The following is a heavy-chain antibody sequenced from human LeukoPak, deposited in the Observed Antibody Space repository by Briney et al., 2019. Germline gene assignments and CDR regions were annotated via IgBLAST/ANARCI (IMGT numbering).Heavy chain of an antibody. CDR3: ASRKLGNDY. Sequence: SETLSLTCTVSGGSVSAYYWSWIRQSPGKGLEWIGYIYYTGSTSYNPSLRSRVTMSADTSKNQFSLKLSSVTAADTAVYYCASRKLGNDYWGQGTLVTVSS. V-gene: IGHV4-59*02. D-gene: IGHD7-27*01. CDR1: GGSVSAYY. CDR2: IYYTGST. J-gene: IGHJ4*02.